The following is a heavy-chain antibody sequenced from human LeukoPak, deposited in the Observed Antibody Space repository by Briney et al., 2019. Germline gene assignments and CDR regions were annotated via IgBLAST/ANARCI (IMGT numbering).Heavy chain of an antibody. J-gene: IGHJ4*02. Sequence: GGSLMISCRASGYSSITYWINWWRQLPGKGVEGMGVIYPGDSDTRYSPSFEGRVTISANHSISTAYLQWRSLKASANARDYCARLGLVGDYDPACPDYWGQGTLVPVS. CDR2: IYPGDSDT. V-gene: IGHV5-51*01. CDR3: ARLGLVGDYDPACPDY. D-gene: IGHD4-17*01. CDR1: GYSSITYW.